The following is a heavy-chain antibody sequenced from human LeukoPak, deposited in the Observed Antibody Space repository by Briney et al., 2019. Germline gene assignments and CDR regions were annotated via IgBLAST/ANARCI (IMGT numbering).Heavy chain of an antibody. D-gene: IGHD3-22*01. Sequence: GGSLRLSCAASGFTFSSYWMSWVRQAPGKGLEWVANIKQDGSEKYYVDSVKGRFTISRDNAKNSLYLQMNSLRAEDTAVYYCARDGGDSSGYYYVSGAFDIWGQGTMVTVSS. CDR2: IKQDGSEK. CDR1: GFTFSSYW. CDR3: ARDGGDSSGYYYVSGAFDI. J-gene: IGHJ3*02. V-gene: IGHV3-7*03.